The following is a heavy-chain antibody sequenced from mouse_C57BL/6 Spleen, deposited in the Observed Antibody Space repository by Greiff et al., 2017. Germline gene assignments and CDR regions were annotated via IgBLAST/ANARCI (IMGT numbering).Heavy chain of an antibody. CDR2: IDPNSGGT. CDR3: ARALFYYHYAMDY. D-gene: IGHD1-1*01. J-gene: IGHJ4*01. Sequence: QVQLQQPGAELVKPGASVKLSCKASGYTFTRYWMHWVKQRPGRGLEWIGRIDPNSGGTKYNEKFKSKATLTVDKPSSTAYMQRSSLTSEDSAVYYCARALFYYHYAMDYWGQGTSVTVSS. CDR1: GYTFTRYW. V-gene: IGHV1-72*01.